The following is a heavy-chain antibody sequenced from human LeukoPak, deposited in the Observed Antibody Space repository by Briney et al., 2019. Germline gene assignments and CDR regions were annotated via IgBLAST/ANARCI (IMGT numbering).Heavy chain of an antibody. CDR2: IYYSGST. D-gene: IGHD3-22*01. J-gene: IGHJ4*02. V-gene: IGHV4-39*01. CDR1: GGSISSSSYY. CDR3: ASLPHYYDSSGYYHLDGH. Sequence: SETLSLTCTVSGGSISSSSYYWGWIRQPPGKGLEWIGSIYYSGSTYYNPSLKSRVTISVDTSKNQFSLKLSSVTAADTAVYYCASLPHYYDSSGYYHLDGHWGQGTLVTVSS.